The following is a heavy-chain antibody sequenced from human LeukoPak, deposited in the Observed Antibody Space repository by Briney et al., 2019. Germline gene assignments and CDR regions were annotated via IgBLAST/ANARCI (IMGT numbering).Heavy chain of an antibody. CDR1: GFTFSSYG. V-gene: IGHV3-30*02. CDR3: AKRRGKAAAGSVGAFDI. J-gene: IGHJ3*02. D-gene: IGHD6-13*01. CDR2: IWYDGSKT. Sequence: PGGSLRLSCAASGFTFSSYGMHWVRQAPGKGLEWVAVIWYDGSKTYYADSVKGRFTISRDNSKNTLYLQMSGLRAEDTAVYYCAKRRGKAAAGSVGAFDIWGQGTMVTVSS.